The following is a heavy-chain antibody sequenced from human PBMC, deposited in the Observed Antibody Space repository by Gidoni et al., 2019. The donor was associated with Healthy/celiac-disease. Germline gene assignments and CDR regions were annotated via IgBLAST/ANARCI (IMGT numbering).Heavy chain of an antibody. D-gene: IGHD2-2*01. Sequence: EVQLVESGGGLVKPGGSLRLSCAASGFTFSSYSMNWVRQAPGKGLEWVSSISSSSSYIYYADSVKGRFTISRDNAKNSLYLQMNSLRAEDTAVYYCARWQGYAFLPSTQSFDYWGQGTLVTVSS. V-gene: IGHV3-21*01. CDR3: ARWQGYAFLPSTQSFDY. CDR1: GFTFSSYS. CDR2: ISSSSSYI. J-gene: IGHJ4*02.